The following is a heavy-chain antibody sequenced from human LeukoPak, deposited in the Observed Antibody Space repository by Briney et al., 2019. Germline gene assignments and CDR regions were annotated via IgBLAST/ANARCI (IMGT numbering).Heavy chain of an antibody. V-gene: IGHV3-30*02. D-gene: IGHD3-22*01. J-gene: IGHJ4*02. CDR3: ARGLEVYYDSSGYYGY. Sequence: GGSLRLSCAASGFTFSSYGMHWVRQAPGRGLEWVAFIRYDGSNKYYADSVKGRFTISRDNAKNSLYLQMNSLRAEDTAVYYCARGLEVYYDSSGYYGYWGQGTLVTVSS. CDR1: GFTFSSYG. CDR2: IRYDGSNK.